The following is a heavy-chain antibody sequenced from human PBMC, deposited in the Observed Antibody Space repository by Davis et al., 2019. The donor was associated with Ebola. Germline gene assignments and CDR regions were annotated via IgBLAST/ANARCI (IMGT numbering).Heavy chain of an antibody. D-gene: IGHD3-3*01. Sequence: SETLSLTCTVSGGSISTYYWSWIRQPPGKGLEWIGYISYSGSTNYNPSLKSRVTISVDTSKNQFSLKLSSVTAADTAVYYCARHVDDFWSGYYVDFWFDPWGQGTLVTVSS. J-gene: IGHJ5*02. V-gene: IGHV4-59*08. CDR1: GGSISTYY. CDR2: ISYSGST. CDR3: ARHVDDFWSGYYVDFWFDP.